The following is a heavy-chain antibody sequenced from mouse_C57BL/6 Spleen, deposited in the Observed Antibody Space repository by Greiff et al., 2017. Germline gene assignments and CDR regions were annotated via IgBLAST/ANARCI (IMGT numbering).Heavy chain of an antibody. CDR2: INPSNGGT. J-gene: IGHJ2*01. CDR1: GYTFTSYW. Sequence: QVQLQQPGTELVKPGASVKLSCKASGYTFTSYWMHWVKQRPGQGLEWIGNINPSNGGTNYNEKFKSKATLTVDKSSSTAYMQLSSLTSEDSAVYYCARTGITTVVATDYFDYWGQGTALTDSS. CDR3: ARTGITTVVATDYFDY. D-gene: IGHD1-1*01. V-gene: IGHV1-53*01.